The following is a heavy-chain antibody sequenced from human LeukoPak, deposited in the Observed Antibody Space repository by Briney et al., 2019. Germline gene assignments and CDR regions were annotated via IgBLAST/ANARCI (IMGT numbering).Heavy chain of an antibody. CDR1: GVSIASASYY. J-gene: IGHJ6*02. CDR2: LYTNGNT. CDR3: ARGQTPHVFYYYYGMDV. V-gene: IGHV4-61*02. Sequence: NPSQTLSLTCTVSGVSIASASYYWSWVRQPAGQGLEWIGLYTNGNTKYNPPLKSRGTISVDRSNNQFSLNLNSVTAADTAVYYCARGQTPHVFYYYYGMDVWGQGTTVTVSS.